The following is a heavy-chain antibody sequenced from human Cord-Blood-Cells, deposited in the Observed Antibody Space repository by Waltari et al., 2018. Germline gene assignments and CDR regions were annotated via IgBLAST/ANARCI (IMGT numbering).Heavy chain of an antibody. J-gene: IGHJ4*02. Sequence: EVQLVESGGGLVQPGGSLRLSCAASGFTFSSYWMSWVRQAPGKGLEWLANIKQDGSEKYYVDSVKGRFTISRDNAKNSLYLQMNSLRAEDTAVYYCARVEGRYGSGSYYDYWGQGTLVTVSS. CDR2: IKQDGSEK. D-gene: IGHD3-10*01. V-gene: IGHV3-7*01. CDR3: ARVEGRYGSGSYYDY. CDR1: GFTFSSYW.